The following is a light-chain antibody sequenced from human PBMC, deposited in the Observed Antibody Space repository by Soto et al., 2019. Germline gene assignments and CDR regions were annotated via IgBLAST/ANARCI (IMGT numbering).Light chain of an antibody. CDR1: QSISSW. J-gene: IGKJ1*01. CDR3: QQYNSYSGT. Sequence: DIQMTQSPSTLSASVGDRVTITCRASQSISSWLAWYQQKPGKAPKLLIYKASSLESGVPSRFSGSGSGTEXXLXISSLQPDDFATYYCQQYNSYSGTFGQGTKVEIK. V-gene: IGKV1-5*03. CDR2: KAS.